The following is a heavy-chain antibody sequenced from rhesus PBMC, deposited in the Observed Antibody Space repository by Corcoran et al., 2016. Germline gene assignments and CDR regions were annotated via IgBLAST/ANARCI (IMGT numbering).Heavy chain of an antibody. J-gene: IGHJ6*01. CDR1: GFSISTSGTG. V-gene: IGHV2-95*01. CDR3: ARVGRGGLDS. CDR2: IYWKDSK. Sequence: QVTLKESGPALVKPTQTLTLTCTFSGFSISTSGTGVGWIRQPPGKALEWLASIYWKDSKYYSTSLKSRLTISKDTSKNQVVLTMTNMDPVDTATYYCARVGRGGLDSWGQGVVVTVSS.